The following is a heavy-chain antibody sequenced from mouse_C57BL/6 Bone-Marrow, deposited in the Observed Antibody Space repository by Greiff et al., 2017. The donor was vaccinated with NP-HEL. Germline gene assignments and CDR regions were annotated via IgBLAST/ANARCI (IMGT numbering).Heavy chain of an antibody. CDR2: ISSGGSYT. CDR1: GFTFSSYG. Sequence: DVQLVESGGDLVKPGGSLKLSCAASGFTFSSYGMSWVRQTPDKRLEWVATISSGGSYTYYPDSVKGRFTISRDNAKNTLYLQMSSLKAEDTAMYYCARRRDYDGYFFDYWGHGTTLTVSS. D-gene: IGHD2-3*01. J-gene: IGHJ2*01. CDR3: ARRRDYDGYFFDY. V-gene: IGHV5-6*01.